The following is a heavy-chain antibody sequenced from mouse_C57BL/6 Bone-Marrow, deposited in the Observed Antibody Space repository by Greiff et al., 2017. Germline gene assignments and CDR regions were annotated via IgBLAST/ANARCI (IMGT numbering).Heavy chain of an antibody. CDR2: ISSGGSYT. CDR3: ARDDWYFDV. V-gene: IGHV5-6*01. Sequence: EVQGVESGGDLVKPGGSLKLSCAASGFTFSSYGMSWVRQTPDKRLEWVATISSGGSYTYYPDSVKGRFTISRDNAKNTLYLQMSSLKSEDTAMYYCARDDWYFDVWGTGTTVTVSS. CDR1: GFTFSSYG. J-gene: IGHJ1*03.